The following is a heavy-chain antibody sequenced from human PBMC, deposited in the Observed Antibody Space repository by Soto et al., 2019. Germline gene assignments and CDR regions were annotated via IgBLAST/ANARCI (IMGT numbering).Heavy chain of an antibody. Sequence: ASVKVSCKASGYTFTSYYIHWVRQAPGQGLEWVGIINPSGGSTSYAQKFQGRVTIAADESTSTAYMELSSLRSEDTAVYYCARSQGSSTSLEIYYYYYYGMDVWGQGTTVTVS. V-gene: IGHV1-46*01. CDR1: GYTFTSYY. J-gene: IGHJ6*02. CDR3: ARSQGSSTSLEIYYYYYYGMDV. CDR2: INPSGGST. D-gene: IGHD2-2*01.